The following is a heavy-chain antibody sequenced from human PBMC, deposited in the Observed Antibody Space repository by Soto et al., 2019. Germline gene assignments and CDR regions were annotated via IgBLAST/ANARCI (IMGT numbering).Heavy chain of an antibody. CDR3: ARDQVSGWYFHWFDP. V-gene: IGHV4-59*01. Sequence: PSETLSLTCTVSGGSISSYYWSWIRQPPGKGLEWIGYIYYSGSTNYNPSLKSRVTISVDTSKNQFSLKLSSVTAADTAVYYCARDQVSGWYFHWFDPWGQGTLVTVSS. J-gene: IGHJ5*02. CDR1: GGSISSYY. CDR2: IYYSGST. D-gene: IGHD6-19*01.